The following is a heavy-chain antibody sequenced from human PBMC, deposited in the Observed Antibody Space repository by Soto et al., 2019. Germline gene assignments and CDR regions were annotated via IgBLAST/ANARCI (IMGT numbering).Heavy chain of an antibody. D-gene: IGHD2-15*01. CDR2: LVPLFGTP. CDR3: SRQERDTPRFRIED. J-gene: IGHJ4*01. CDR1: AGTFNRYA. V-gene: IGHV1-69*01. Sequence: QAQLVQSGAEVKNPGSSVKVSCMSSAGTFNRYAINWVRQAPGHGLEWLGGLVPLFGTPNYAQKVQDRVTIAADESTNTTSTELRCPTTDDTSVYYCSRQERDTPRFRIEDWGHETRVTVSS.